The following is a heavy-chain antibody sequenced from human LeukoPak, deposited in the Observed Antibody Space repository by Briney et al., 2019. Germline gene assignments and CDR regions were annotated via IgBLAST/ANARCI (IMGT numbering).Heavy chain of an antibody. CDR2: ISPSGDIT. V-gene: IGHV3-23*01. CDR1: GFTFSNHG. CDR3: AKVKVEMATRPYFDY. D-gene: IGHD5-24*01. Sequence: PGGTLRLSCAGYGFTFSNHGMNWVRQAAGKGLEWVSGISPSGDITYYADSVKGRFTISRDNSKNTLYLQMNSLRAEDTAVYYCAKVKVEMATRPYFDYWGQGTLVTVSS. J-gene: IGHJ4*02.